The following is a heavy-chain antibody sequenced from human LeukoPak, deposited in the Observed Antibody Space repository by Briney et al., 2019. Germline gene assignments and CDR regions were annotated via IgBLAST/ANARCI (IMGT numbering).Heavy chain of an antibody. J-gene: IGHJ3*02. Sequence: PGGSLRLSCAASGFTVDDYGMSWVRQAPGKGLEWVSGINWNGGSTGYADSVKGRFTISRDNAKNSLYLQMNSLRAEDTALYRCASTDNWNDGEGAFDIWGQGTMVTVSS. CDR1: GFTVDDYG. D-gene: IGHD1-1*01. CDR3: ASTDNWNDGEGAFDI. CDR2: INWNGGST. V-gene: IGHV3-20*01.